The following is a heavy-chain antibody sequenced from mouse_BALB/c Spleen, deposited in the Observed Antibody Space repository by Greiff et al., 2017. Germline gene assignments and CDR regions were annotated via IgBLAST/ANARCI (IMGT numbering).Heavy chain of an antibody. CDR3: ARDYYGSSTDAMDY. V-gene: IGHV5-6-5*01. J-gene: IGHJ4*01. CDR1: GFTFSSYA. D-gene: IGHD1-1*01. Sequence: EVMLVESGGGLVKPGGSLKLSCAASGFTFSSYAMSWVRQTPEKRLEWVASISSGGSTYYPDSVKGRFTISRDNARNILYLQMSSLRSEDTAMYYCARDYYGSSTDAMDYWGQGTSVTVSS. CDR2: ISSGGST.